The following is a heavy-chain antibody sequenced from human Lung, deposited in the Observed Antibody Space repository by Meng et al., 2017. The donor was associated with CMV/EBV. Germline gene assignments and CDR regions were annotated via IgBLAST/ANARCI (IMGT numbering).Heavy chain of an antibody. V-gene: IGHV3-7*04. CDR3: ARAATYYSGSGSYYDS. J-gene: IGHJ4*02. CDR2: IKQDGGER. D-gene: IGHD3-10*01. CDR1: GFIFSNYW. Sequence: GESLKISCAASGFIFSNYWMSWVRQAPGKGLEWVANIKQDGGERYYVDSVKGRFTIFRDNAKNSLYLQMNSLRAEDTAVYFCARAATYYSGSGSYYDSWGQGXLVTVSS.